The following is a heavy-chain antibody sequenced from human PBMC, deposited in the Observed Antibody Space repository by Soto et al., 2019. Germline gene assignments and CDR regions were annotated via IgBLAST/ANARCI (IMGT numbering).Heavy chain of an antibody. CDR2: IYYSGST. J-gene: IGHJ3*02. V-gene: IGHV4-39*01. Sequence: QLQLQESGPGLVKPSETLSLTCTVSGGSISSSSYYWGWIRQPPGKGLEWIGSIYYSGSTYYNPSLKSRVTISVDTSKNQFSLKLSSVTAADTAVYYCARVSSNDAFDIWGQGTMVTVSS. D-gene: IGHD2-2*01. CDR1: GGSISSSSYY. CDR3: ARVSSNDAFDI.